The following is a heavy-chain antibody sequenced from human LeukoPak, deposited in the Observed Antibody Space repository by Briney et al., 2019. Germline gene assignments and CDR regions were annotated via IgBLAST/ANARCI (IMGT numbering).Heavy chain of an antibody. Sequence: SETLSLTCTVSGGSISSYYWSWIRQPAGKGLEWIGRIYTSGSTNYNPSLKSRVTMSVDTSKNQFSLKLSPVTAADTAVYYCARDRIYGSGPPDYYYYYGMDVWGQGTTVTVSS. CDR3: ARDRIYGSGPPDYYYYYGMDV. CDR2: IYTSGST. D-gene: IGHD3-10*01. V-gene: IGHV4-4*07. J-gene: IGHJ6*02. CDR1: GGSISSYY.